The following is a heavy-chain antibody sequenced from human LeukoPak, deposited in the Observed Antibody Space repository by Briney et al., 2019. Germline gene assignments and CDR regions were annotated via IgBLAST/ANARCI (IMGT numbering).Heavy chain of an antibody. CDR1: GYSIRSNHY. J-gene: IGHJ4*02. CDR3: ARVVSLVGATFDY. V-gene: IGHV4-38-2*02. D-gene: IGHD1-26*01. Sequence: PSETLSLTCSVSGYSIRSNHYWSLIRPPPGKGQEWTASIHYSRNTYQNPSLQSRFTMSADTSNNQFSLNMNTATAADTAVYYCARVVSLVGATFDYWGQGTLVTV. CDR2: IHYSRNT.